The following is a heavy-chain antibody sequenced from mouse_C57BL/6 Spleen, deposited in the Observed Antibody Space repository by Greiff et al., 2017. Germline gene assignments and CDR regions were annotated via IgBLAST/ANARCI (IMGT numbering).Heavy chain of an antibody. CDR3: APMVTTEGYAMDY. V-gene: IGHV5-6*01. Sequence: VHVKQSGGDLVKPGGSLKLSCAASGFTFSSYGMSWVRQTPDKRLEWVANISSGGSYTYYPDSVKGRFTISRDNAKNTLYLQMSSLKSEDTAMYYCAPMVTTEGYAMDYWGQGTSVTVSS. J-gene: IGHJ4*01. CDR2: ISSGGSYT. D-gene: IGHD2-2*01. CDR1: GFTFSSYG.